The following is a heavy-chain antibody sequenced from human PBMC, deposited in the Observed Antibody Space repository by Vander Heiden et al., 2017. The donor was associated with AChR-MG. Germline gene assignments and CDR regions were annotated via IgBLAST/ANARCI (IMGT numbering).Heavy chain of an antibody. D-gene: IGHD7-27*01. CDR2: IYPGDSDT. V-gene: IGHV5-51*01. CDR3: ARTPLPGNWGSAGYYYYGMDV. CDR1: GYSFTSYW. J-gene: IGHJ6*02. Sequence: EVQLVQSGAEVKKPGESLKISCKGSGYSFTSYWIGWVRQMPGKGLEWMGIIYPGDSDTRYSPSFQGQVTISADKSISTAYLQWSSLKASDTAMYYCARTPLPGNWGSAGYYYYGMDVWGQGTTVTVSS.